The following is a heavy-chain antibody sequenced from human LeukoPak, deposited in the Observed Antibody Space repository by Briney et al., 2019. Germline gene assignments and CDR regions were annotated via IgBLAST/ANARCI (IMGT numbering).Heavy chain of an antibody. CDR1: GYTLTELS. J-gene: IGHJ4*02. V-gene: IGHV1-24*01. CDR3: ATDKIRGYSGYDLNY. D-gene: IGHD5-12*01. Sequence: ASVKVSCKASGYTLTELSMHWVRQAPGKGLEWMGGFDPEDGETIYAQKFQGRVTMTEDTSTGTAYMELSSLRSEDTAVYYCATDKIRGYSGYDLNYWGQGTLVTVSS. CDR2: FDPEDGET.